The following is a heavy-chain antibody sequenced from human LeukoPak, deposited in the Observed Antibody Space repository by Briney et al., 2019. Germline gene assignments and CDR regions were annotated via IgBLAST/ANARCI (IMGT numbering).Heavy chain of an antibody. Sequence: GASVKVSCKASGYTFTSYYMHWVRQAPGQGLEWMGIVNPSGGSTSYAQKFQGRVTMTRDTSISTAYMELSRLRSDDTAVYYCASLNVVVVAANRTGYMDVWGKGTTVTVSS. CDR1: GYTFTSYY. CDR2: VNPSGGST. CDR3: ASLNVVVVAANRTGYMDV. D-gene: IGHD2-15*01. V-gene: IGHV1-46*01. J-gene: IGHJ6*03.